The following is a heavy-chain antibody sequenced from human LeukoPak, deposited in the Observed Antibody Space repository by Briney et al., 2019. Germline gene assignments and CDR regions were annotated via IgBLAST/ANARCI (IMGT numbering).Heavy chain of an antibody. D-gene: IGHD1-26*01. CDR3: ARGTATVGAYDAFDI. V-gene: IGHV1-69*13. Sequence: ASVKVSCKASGYTFTSYAISWVRQAPGQGLEWMGGIIPIFGTANYAQKFQGRVTITADESTSTAYMELSSLRSEDTAVYYCARGTATVGAYDAFDIWGQGTMVTVSS. CDR1: GYTFTSYA. J-gene: IGHJ3*02. CDR2: IIPIFGTA.